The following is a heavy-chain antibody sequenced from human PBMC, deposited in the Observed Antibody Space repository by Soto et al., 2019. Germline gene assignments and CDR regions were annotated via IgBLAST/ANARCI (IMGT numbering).Heavy chain of an antibody. V-gene: IGHV3-11*01. D-gene: IGHD2-2*02. CDR2: ISSSGSTI. J-gene: IGHJ5*02. CDR1: GFTFSDYY. CDR3: ARSGDYCSSTSCYNNWFDP. Sequence: PGGSLRLSCAASGFTFSDYYMSWIRQAPGKGLEWVSYISSSGSTIYYADSVKGRFTISRDNAKNSLYLQMNSLRAEDTAVYYCARSGDYCSSTSCYNNWFDPWGQGTLVTVSS.